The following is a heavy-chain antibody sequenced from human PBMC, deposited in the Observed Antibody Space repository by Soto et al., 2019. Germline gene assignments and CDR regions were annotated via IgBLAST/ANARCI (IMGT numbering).Heavy chain of an antibody. V-gene: IGHV1-69*13. CDR1: GGTFSSYA. Sequence: GASVKVSCKASGGTFSSYAISWVRQAPGQGLEWMGGIIPIFGTANYAQKFQGRVTITADESTSTAYMELSSLRSEDTAVYYCARSYCSGGSCYSGSYYGMDVWGQGTTVTVSS. CDR2: IIPIFGTA. D-gene: IGHD2-15*01. CDR3: ARSYCSGGSCYSGSYYGMDV. J-gene: IGHJ6*02.